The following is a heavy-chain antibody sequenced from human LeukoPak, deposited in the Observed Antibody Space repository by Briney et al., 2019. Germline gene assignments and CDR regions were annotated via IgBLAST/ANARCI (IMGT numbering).Heavy chain of an antibody. J-gene: IGHJ5*02. CDR1: GGSITNYY. CDR3: AGGGYDILTGYGSFDP. CDR2: SYYSGTT. V-gene: IGHV4-59*01. D-gene: IGHD3-9*01. Sequence: SETLSLTCTVSGGSITNYYWSWIRQPPGKGLEWIGYSYYSGTTNYNPSLKSRVTISVDTSKNQFSLKLSSVTTADTAVYYWAGGGYDILTGYGSFDPWGQGTLVSVSS.